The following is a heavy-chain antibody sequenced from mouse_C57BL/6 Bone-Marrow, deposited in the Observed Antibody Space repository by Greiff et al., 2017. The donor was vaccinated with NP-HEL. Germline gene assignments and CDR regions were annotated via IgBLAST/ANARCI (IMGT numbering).Heavy chain of an antibody. J-gene: IGHJ2*01. D-gene: IGHD1-1*01. CDR2: ISDGGSYT. Sequence: EVQVVESGGGLVKPGGSLKLSCAASGFTFSSYAMSWVRQTPEKRLEWVATISDGGSYTYYPDNVKGRFTISRDNAKNNLYLQMSHLKSEDTAMYYCARAYYYGSSYDYWGQGTTLTGSS. V-gene: IGHV5-4*01. CDR3: ARAYYYGSSYDY. CDR1: GFTFSSYA.